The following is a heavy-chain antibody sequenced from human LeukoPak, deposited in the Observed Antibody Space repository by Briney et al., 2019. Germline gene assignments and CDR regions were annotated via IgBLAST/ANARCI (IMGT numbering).Heavy chain of an antibody. Sequence: GGSLRLSCAASGFTFSSFWMNWVRQAPGKGLEWVSNITQDGSEKYYVDSVKGRFTISRDNAKNSLYLQMNSLRAEDTAVYYCASLVGIPPYYYYGMDVWGQGTTVTVSS. D-gene: IGHD2-2*01. J-gene: IGHJ6*02. CDR2: ITQDGSEK. CDR1: GFTFSSFW. CDR3: ASLVGIPPYYYYGMDV. V-gene: IGHV3-7*02.